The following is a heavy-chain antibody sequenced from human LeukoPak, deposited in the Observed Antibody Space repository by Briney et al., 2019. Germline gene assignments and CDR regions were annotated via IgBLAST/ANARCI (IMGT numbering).Heavy chain of an antibody. CDR3: ARDPELGLDRSGYYHLV. V-gene: IGHV1-69*05. Sequence: ASVKVSCKASGDTFRNYAISWVREAPGQGLEWMGRIIPIFGTTRYAQKFQGRVTITTDASTTTAYMELNSLRSEDTAVYYCARDPELGLDRSGYYHLVWGQGTLVTVSS. CDR1: GDTFRNYA. J-gene: IGHJ4*02. D-gene: IGHD3-22*01. CDR2: IIPIFGTT.